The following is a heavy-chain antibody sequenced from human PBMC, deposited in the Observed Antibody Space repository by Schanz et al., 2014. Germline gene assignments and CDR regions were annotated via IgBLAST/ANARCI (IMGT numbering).Heavy chain of an antibody. CDR3: ARDNRFDP. V-gene: IGHV4-59*01. J-gene: IGHJ5*02. CDR2: IYNSGRT. Sequence: QVQLQESGPGLVKPSETLSLTCTVSGASISNFHWAWFRQPPGKGLEWIACIYNSGRTNYNPSLRGRVTISVDTSKNQFSLWLTSVTAADTAVYYCARDNRFDPWGEGTLVTVSS. CDR1: GASISNFH.